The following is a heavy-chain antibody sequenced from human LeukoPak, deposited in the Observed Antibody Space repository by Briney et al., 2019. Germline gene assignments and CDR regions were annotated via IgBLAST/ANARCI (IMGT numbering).Heavy chain of an antibody. J-gene: IGHJ4*02. D-gene: IGHD3-3*01. CDR2: IYSGGST. Sequence: GGSLRLSCAASGFSVSNNYMTWVRQAPGKGLEWVSVIYSGGSTYYADSVKGRFTISRDNSKNTLYLQMNSLRVEDTAVYYCAKIESGIDSWGQGTLVTVSS. CDR3: AKIESGIDS. CDR1: GFSVSNNY. V-gene: IGHV3-53*01.